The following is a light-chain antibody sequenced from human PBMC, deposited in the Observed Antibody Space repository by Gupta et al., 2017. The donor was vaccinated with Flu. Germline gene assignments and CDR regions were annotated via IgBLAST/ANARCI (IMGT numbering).Light chain of an antibody. J-gene: IGLJ2*01. CDR2: NTN. CDR3: VRYLCSAIQV. Sequence: QTVVTQEQSFSVSPGGTVTLTCGFISGSVSSGYYPSWYQHTPGQAPRTLISNTNTRSSGVPDRFSGSFLGNKAALTVTGAQANDESDYYCVRYLCSAIQVFGGGTKLTVL. CDR1: SGSVSSGYY. V-gene: IGLV8-61*01.